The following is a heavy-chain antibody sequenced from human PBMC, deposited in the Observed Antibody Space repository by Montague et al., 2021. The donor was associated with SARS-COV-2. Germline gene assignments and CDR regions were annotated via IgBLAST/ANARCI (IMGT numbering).Heavy chain of an antibody. CDR1: GGSISTYY. CDR3: ARGKGRSPDAFDI. D-gene: IGHD2-15*01. Sequence: SETLSLTCTVSGGSISTYYWSWIRQSPGKGLEWIGYIYYSGNPNXXPSLTSRLSMSVDMSRNQFSLELGSVTAADTAVFFCARGKGRSPDAFDIWGQGITVTVSS. J-gene: IGHJ3*02. CDR2: IYYSGNP. V-gene: IGHV4-59*01.